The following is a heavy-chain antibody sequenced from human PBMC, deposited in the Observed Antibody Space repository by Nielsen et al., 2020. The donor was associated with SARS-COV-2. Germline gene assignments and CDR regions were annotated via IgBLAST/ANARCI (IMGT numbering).Heavy chain of an antibody. CDR2: ISSSSSYI. D-gene: IGHD2-2*01. Sequence: GESLKISCAASGFTFSSYSMNWVRQAPGKGLEWVSSISSSSSYIYYADSVKGRFTISKDNSKNTLYLQMNSLRAEDTAVYYCAKGAARRYCSSTSCFPLGYWGQGTLVTVSS. CDR1: GFTFSSYS. J-gene: IGHJ4*02. V-gene: IGHV3-21*04. CDR3: AKGAARRYCSSTSCFPLGY.